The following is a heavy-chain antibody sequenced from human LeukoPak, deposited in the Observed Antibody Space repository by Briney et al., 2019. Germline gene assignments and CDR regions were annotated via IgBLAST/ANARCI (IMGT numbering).Heavy chain of an antibody. CDR3: ARTLLHDYGDYYFDY. CDR1: GGSISSYY. D-gene: IGHD4-17*01. CDR2: IYYSGST. J-gene: IGHJ4*02. V-gene: IGHV4-59*01. Sequence: SETLSLTCTVSGGSISSYYWSWIRQPPGKGLEWIGYIYYSGSTNYNPSLKSRVTISVDTSKNQFSLKLSSVTAADTAVYYCARTLLHDYGDYYFDYWGQGTLVTVS.